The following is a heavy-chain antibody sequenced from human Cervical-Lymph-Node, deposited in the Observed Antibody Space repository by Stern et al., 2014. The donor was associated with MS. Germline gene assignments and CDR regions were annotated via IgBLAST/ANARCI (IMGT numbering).Heavy chain of an antibody. J-gene: IGHJ5*02. CDR2: IYYSGTT. Sequence: VQLVESGPGLLRPSETLSLTCTVSGASITSYCWSWIRQPPGKGLEWIGYIYYSGTTNYNASLKGRVAISIDTSKTQFSLRLSSVTAADTAVYYCARATDLWGQGTLVTVSS. V-gene: IGHV4-59*01. CDR3: ARATDL. CDR1: GASITSYC.